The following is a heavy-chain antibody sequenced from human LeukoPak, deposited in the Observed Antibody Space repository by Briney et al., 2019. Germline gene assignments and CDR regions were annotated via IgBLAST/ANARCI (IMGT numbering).Heavy chain of an antibody. CDR2: ISFDGSKD. CDR3: ARDSDTFGALDY. V-gene: IGHV3-30*03. Sequence: PGGSLRLSCAASGFTFSSYSMNWVRQAPGKGLGWVAVISFDGSKDYFADSVKGRFTISRDNSKNTMYLHMNSLRLEDTAVYYCARDSDTFGALDYWGQGTLVTVSS. J-gene: IGHJ4*02. D-gene: IGHD3-10*01. CDR1: GFTFSSYS.